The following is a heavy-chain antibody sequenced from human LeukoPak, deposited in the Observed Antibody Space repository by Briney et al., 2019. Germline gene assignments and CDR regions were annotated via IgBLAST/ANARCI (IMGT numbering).Heavy chain of an antibody. J-gene: IGHJ4*02. CDR2: INSDGSST. V-gene: IGHV3-74*01. CDR3: ARSTRDSRGYYNTLDY. D-gene: IGHD3-22*01. Sequence: GGSLRLSCAASGFTLRTYWMHWVRQVPGKGLEWLSRINSDGSSTTYADSVKGRFTISRDNAKNTLYLQLNSLRAEDTAVYYCARSTRDSRGYYNTLDYWGQGTLVTVSS. CDR1: GFTLRTYW.